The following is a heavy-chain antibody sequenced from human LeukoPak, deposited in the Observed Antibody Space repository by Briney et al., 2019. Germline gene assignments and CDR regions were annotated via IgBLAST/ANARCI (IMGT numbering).Heavy chain of an antibody. CDR3: ASLSGYYYDSSGYYPFDY. V-gene: IGHV3-21*01. D-gene: IGHD3-22*01. J-gene: IGHJ4*02. CDR1: EFTFRSYS. Sequence: GGSLRLSCAGSEFTFRSYSMHWVRQAPGKGLEWVSSISGSSSDIYYADSVKGRFTISRDNSKNTLYLQMNSLRAEDTAVYYCASLSGYYYDSSGYYPFDYWGQGTLVTVSS. CDR2: ISGSSSDI.